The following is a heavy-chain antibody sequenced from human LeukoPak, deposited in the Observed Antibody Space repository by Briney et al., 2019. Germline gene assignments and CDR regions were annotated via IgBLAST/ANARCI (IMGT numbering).Heavy chain of an antibody. CDR1: GFTFDDYA. V-gene: IGHV3-9*03. CDR3: AKGRRYSYGCLDY. D-gene: IGHD5-18*01. CDR2: ISWNSGSI. J-gene: IGHJ4*02. Sequence: GGSLRLSRAASGFTFDDYAMHWVRQAPGKGLEWVSSISWNSGSIGYADSVKGRFTVSRDNAKNSLYLQMNSLRAEDMALYYCAKGRRYSYGCLDYWGQGTLVTVSS.